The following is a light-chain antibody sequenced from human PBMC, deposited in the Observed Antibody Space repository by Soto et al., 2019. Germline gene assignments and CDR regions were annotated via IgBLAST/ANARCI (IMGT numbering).Light chain of an antibody. J-gene: IGLJ2*01. V-gene: IGLV3-1*01. CDR1: KLGNKY. CDR2: QDS. Sequence: SSELTQPPSVSVSPGQTASITCSGDKLGNKYACWYQQKPGQSPVLVIYQDSKRPSGIPERVSGSNYGNTATLTISGTQAMAEADYYCQAWNSSSVVFGGGTKLTVL. CDR3: QAWNSSSVV.